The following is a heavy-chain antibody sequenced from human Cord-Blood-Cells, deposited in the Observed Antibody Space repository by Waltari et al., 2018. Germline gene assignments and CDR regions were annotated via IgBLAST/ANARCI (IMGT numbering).Heavy chain of an antibody. CDR2: IYYSGST. Sequence: QLQLQESGPGLVQPSETLSLTCTVSGRSISRSSYYWGWLCQPPGQGLVCIGSIYYSGSTYYNPSLKSRVTISVDTSKNQFSLKLSSVTAADTAVYYCARHRTNYYFDYWGQGTLVTVSS. J-gene: IGHJ4*02. CDR3: ARHRTNYYFDY. V-gene: IGHV4-39*01. CDR1: GRSISRSSYY.